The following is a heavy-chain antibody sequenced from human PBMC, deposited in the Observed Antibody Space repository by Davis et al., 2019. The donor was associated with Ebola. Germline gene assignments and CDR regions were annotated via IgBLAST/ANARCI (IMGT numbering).Heavy chain of an antibody. V-gene: IGHV3-73*01. CDR3: SLSYCGGDCSDY. J-gene: IGHJ4*02. D-gene: IGHD2-21*01. Sequence: PGGSLRLSCAASGFTFSGSAMHWVRQASGKGLEWVGRIRSKANSYATAYAASVKGRFTISRDDSKNTAYLQMNSLKTEDTAVYYCSLSYCGGDCSDYWGQGTLVTVSS. CDR1: GFTFSGSA. CDR2: IRSKANSYAT.